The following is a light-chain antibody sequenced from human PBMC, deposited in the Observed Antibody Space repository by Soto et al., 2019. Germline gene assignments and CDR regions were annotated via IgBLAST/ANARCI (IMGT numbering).Light chain of an antibody. J-gene: IGKJ4*01. V-gene: IGKV1-5*01. Sequence: DIQMTQSPSTLSASVGDRVTITCRASQSISSWLAWYQQKPGKAPKLLIYDASSLESGVPSRFSGSGSGTEFPLTINSLQPDDFATYYCQQYNSYSSLTFGGGTKVEIK. CDR3: QQYNSYSSLT. CDR1: QSISSW. CDR2: DAS.